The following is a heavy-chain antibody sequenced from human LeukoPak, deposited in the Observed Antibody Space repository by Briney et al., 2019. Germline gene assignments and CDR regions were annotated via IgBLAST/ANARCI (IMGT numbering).Heavy chain of an antibody. CDR3: ARSRSPYYYYGSGSYYGGFDY. CDR1: GFTFSNYG. V-gene: IGHV3-33*01. CDR2: IRYDGRDK. J-gene: IGHJ4*02. D-gene: IGHD3-10*01. Sequence: GGSLRLSCAASGFTFSNYGMHWVRQAPGKGLEWVALIRYDGRDKNYADSVKGRFTISRDNSKNTLYLQMNSLRAEDTAVYYCARSRSPYYYYGSGSYYGGFDYWGQGTLVTVSS.